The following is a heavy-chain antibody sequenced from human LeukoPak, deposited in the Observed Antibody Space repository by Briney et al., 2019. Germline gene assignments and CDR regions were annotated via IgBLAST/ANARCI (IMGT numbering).Heavy chain of an antibody. J-gene: IGHJ3*02. CDR2: ISGDGGST. V-gene: IGHV3-43*02. Sequence: PGRSLRLSCTASGFTFDDYAMHWVRQAPGKGLEWVSLISGDGGSTYYADSVKGRFTISRDNSKNSLYLQMNSLRTEDTALYYCAKDLYYYDSSSYPIWGQGTMVTVSS. CDR1: GFTFDDYA. CDR3: AKDLYYYDSSSYPI. D-gene: IGHD3-22*01.